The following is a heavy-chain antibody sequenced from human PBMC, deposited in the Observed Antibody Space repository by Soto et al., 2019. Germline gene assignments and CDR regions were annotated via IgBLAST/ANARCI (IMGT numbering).Heavy chain of an antibody. CDR3: ARLHLVYYYYMDV. CDR1: GGSISSYY. CDR2: IYYSGST. Sequence: SETLSLTCTVSGGSISSYYWSWIRQPPGKGLEWIGYIYYSGSTNYNPSLKSRVTISVDTSKNQFSLKLSSVTAADTAVYYCARLHLVYYYYMDVWGKGTTVTVSS. J-gene: IGHJ6*03. V-gene: IGHV4-59*08.